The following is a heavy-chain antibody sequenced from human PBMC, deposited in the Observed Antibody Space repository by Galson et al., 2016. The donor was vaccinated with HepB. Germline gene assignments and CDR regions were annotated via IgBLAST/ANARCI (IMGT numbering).Heavy chain of an antibody. V-gene: IGHV4-4*02. D-gene: IGHD1-1*01. CDR1: GVSIDTDNW. CDR2: VYRSGTS. Sequence: SETLSLTCAVSGVSIDTDNWWSWVRQPPGKGLEWIGEVYRSGTSHCNPSLLSRVTISVDKSKNQFSLKMNSVTAADTAVYYCARGQLIQGFDPWGQGTLVIVSS. CDR3: ARGQLIQGFDP. J-gene: IGHJ5*02.